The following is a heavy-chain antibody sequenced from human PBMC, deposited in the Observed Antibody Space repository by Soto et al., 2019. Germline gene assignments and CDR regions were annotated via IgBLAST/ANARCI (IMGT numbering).Heavy chain of an antibody. V-gene: IGHV5-51*01. D-gene: IGHD3-22*01. CDR1: GYSFTSYW. Sequence: GESLKISCKGSGYSFTSYWIGWVRQMPGKGLEWMGIIYPGDSDTRYSPSFQGQVTISADKSISTAYLQWSSLKAPDTAMYYCARLGYDSSGYYVYYYGMDVWGQGTTVTVSS. J-gene: IGHJ6*02. CDR3: ARLGYDSSGYYVYYYGMDV. CDR2: IYPGDSDT.